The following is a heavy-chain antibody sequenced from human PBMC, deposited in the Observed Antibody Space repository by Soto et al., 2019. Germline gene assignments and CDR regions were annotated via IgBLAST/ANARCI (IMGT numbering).Heavy chain of an antibody. Sequence: EVQVVESGGASLQPGGSLRLSCAASGFTFTSYWMHWVRQAPGKGLLWMSRIKGDETTSSYADSVKGRFTISRDNAKNTVYLQMNSLRAEDTAVYYCARGAFGSYYFDYWGQGTLVTVSS. D-gene: IGHD3-10*01. CDR3: ARGAFGSYYFDY. J-gene: IGHJ4*02. V-gene: IGHV3-74*01. CDR1: GFTFTSYW. CDR2: IKGDETTS.